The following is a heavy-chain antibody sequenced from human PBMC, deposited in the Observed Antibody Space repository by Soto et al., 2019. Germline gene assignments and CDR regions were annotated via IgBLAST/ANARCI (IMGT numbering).Heavy chain of an antibody. Sequence: SETLSLTCTVSGGSISNYFWSWIRQPPGKGLEWIGYIYHTGSTNYNPSLKSRVTISVDTSKNQFSLKLSSVTAADTAVYYCARMHIVVVTAIRAGYFDYWGQGTLVTVSS. CDR3: ARMHIVVVTAIRAGYFDY. V-gene: IGHV4-59*12. CDR2: IYHTGST. J-gene: IGHJ4*02. CDR1: GGSISNYF. D-gene: IGHD2-21*02.